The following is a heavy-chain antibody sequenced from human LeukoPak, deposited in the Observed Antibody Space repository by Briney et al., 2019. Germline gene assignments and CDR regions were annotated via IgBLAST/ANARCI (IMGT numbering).Heavy chain of an antibody. V-gene: IGHV3-53*01. Sequence: QPGGSLRLSCAASGFTVINYYMSWVRQAPGKGLEWVAVIYGGGGTYYTDSVKGRFTISRDNSKNSLDLQMNSLRDEDTAVYYCARARASGRSGFDYWGQGTLVTVSS. CDR2: IYGGGGT. D-gene: IGHD2-15*01. CDR1: GFTVINYY. CDR3: ARARASGRSGFDY. J-gene: IGHJ4*02.